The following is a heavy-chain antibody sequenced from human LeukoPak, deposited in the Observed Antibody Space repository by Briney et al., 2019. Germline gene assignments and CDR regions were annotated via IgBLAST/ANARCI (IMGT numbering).Heavy chain of an antibody. V-gene: IGHV1-8*03. Sequence: ASVKVSCKTSGYTFTGYDINWVRQAAGQGLEWMGWVNPNSGNTDYAQKFQGRVTITRNTSITTAYMELTSLRSEDTAVYYCARHRINDYWGQGTLVTVSS. CDR2: VNPNSGNT. CDR3: ARHRINDY. CDR1: GYTFTGYD. J-gene: IGHJ4*02.